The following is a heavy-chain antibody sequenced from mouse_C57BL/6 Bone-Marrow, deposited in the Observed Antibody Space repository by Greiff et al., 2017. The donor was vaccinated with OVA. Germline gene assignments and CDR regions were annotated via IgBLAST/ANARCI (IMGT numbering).Heavy chain of an antibody. D-gene: IGHD1-1*01. CDR2: IYPGSGST. J-gene: IGHJ1*03. CDR1: GYTFTSYW. Sequence: VQLQQPGAELVKPGASVKMSCKASGYTFTSYWITWVKQRPGQGLEWIGDIYPGSGSTNYNEKFKSKATRTVDTSSSTSYMQRSSLTSEDSAVYCCARVSRPQYFDVWGTGTTVTVSS. CDR3: ARVSRPQYFDV. V-gene: IGHV1-55*01.